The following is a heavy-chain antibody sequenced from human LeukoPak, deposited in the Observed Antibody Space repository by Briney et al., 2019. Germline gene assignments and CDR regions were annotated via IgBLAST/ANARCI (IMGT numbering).Heavy chain of an antibody. CDR2: IRGSAGET. CDR3: AKDRGSGSSPTWFDAFDI. J-gene: IGHJ3*02. D-gene: IGHD1-26*01. Sequence: PGGPLRLSCAASGFTFSSYAMGWVRQAPGKGLDWVPSIRGSAGETHYTESVKGRFTISRDNSKNTVYLQMSSLRPDDTAVYYCAKDRGSGSSPTWFDAFDIWGRGTMVTVSS. CDR1: GFTFSSYA. V-gene: IGHV3-23*01.